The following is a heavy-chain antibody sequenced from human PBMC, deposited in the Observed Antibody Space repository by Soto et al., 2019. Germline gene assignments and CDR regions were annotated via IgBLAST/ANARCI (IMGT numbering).Heavy chain of an antibody. V-gene: IGHV2-70*01. D-gene: IGHD3-22*01. CDR2: IDWDDDK. CDR3: ARIRDDSSGYYSYYFDY. Sequence: SGPPLVNPTQTLTLTCTFSGFSLSTSGMCVSWIRQPPGKALEWLALIDWDDDKYYSTSLKTRLTISKDTSKNQVVLTMTNMEPVDTATYYCARIRDDSSGYYSYYFDYWGQGTLVTVSS. CDR1: GFSLSTSGMC. J-gene: IGHJ4*02.